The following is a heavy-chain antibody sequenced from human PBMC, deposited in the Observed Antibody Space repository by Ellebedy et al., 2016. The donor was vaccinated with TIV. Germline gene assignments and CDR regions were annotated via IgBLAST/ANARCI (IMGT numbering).Heavy chain of an antibody. CDR3: ARAVLSSGDYDYYSYYYMDV. J-gene: IGHJ6*03. CDR2: IYRSGST. D-gene: IGHD3-22*01. Sequence: LRLXXTASGGSISSGSYYWSWIRQPAGKGLEWIGRIYRSGSTNYNPSLKSRVTMSVDTSKNQFSLKLSSLTAADTAVYFCARAVLSSGDYDYYSYYYMDVWGKGTTVTVSS. V-gene: IGHV4-61*02. CDR1: GGSISSGSYY.